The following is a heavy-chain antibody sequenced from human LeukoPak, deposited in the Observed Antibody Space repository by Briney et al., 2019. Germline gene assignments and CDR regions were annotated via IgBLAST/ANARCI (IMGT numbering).Heavy chain of an antibody. CDR3: ARRGGSGRAFDY. D-gene: IGHD1-26*01. CDR2: IYYTGST. J-gene: IGHJ4*02. Sequence: PSKTLSLTCSVSGASISGGTYYWGWIRQPPGKGLEWIGSIYYTGSTYDNPSLKSRVTISVDTSKNQFSLKLSSVTAADTAVYYCARRGGSGRAFDYWGQGTLVTVSS. CDR1: GASISGGTYY. V-gene: IGHV4-39*01.